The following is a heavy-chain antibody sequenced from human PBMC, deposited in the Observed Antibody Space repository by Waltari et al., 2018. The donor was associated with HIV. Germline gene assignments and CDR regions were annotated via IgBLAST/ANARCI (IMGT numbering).Heavy chain of an antibody. CDR3: AKDRGVDAGFDH. Sequence: EVQLVESGGVVVQPGGPVSLSVPASGSALVVYTMHWVRQVPGKGLECVSLINWDGSKIYYTDSVKGRFTSSRDNSKNSLYLQMNSLRTEDTGLYYCAKDRGVDAGFDHWGQGTLVTVSS. D-gene: IGHD5-12*01. J-gene: IGHJ4*02. CDR1: GSALVVYT. V-gene: IGHV3-43*01. CDR2: INWDGSKI.